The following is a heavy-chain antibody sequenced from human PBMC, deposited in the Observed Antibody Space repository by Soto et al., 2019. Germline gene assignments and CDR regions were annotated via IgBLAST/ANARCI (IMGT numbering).Heavy chain of an antibody. D-gene: IGHD6-6*01. Sequence: SETLSLTCTVSGGSISSSSHYWGWIRQPPGKGLECIGNIYYDGNTYYNPSLKSRVTISLDTSKNQFSLRLNSVTAADTAVYYCARSSITPRLFMYSSDYWGYGTLVTVSS. CDR3: ARSSITPRLFMYSSDY. CDR1: GGSISSSSHY. CDR2: IYYDGNT. J-gene: IGHJ4*01. V-gene: IGHV4-39*01.